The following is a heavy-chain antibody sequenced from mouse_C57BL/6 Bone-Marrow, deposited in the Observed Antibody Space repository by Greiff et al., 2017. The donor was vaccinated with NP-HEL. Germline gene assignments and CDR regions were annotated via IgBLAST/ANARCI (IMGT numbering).Heavy chain of an antibody. D-gene: IGHD2-4*01. CDR1: GFTFSSYG. CDR2: IISGGSYT. CDR3: ASPYDYDVAWFAY. Sequence: DVMLVESGGDLVKPGGSLKLSCAASGFTFSSYGMSWVRQTPAKRLEWVATIISGGSYTYYPDSVKGRFTISRDNAKNTLYLQMSSLKSEDTAMYYCASPYDYDVAWFAYWGQGTLVTVSA. J-gene: IGHJ3*01. V-gene: IGHV5-6*02.